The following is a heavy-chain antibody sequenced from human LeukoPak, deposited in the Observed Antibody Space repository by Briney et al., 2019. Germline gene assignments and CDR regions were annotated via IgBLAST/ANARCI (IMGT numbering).Heavy chain of an antibody. CDR3: ARFGEAAASTAYYFDY. CDR1: GGTFSSYA. J-gene: IGHJ4*02. V-gene: IGHV1-69*04. CDR2: IIPILGIA. D-gene: IGHD6-13*01. Sequence: ASVKVSCKASGGTFSSYAISWVRQAPGQGLEWMGRIIPILGIANYAQKFQGRVTITADKSTSTAYMELSSLRSEDTAVYYCARFGEAAASTAYYFDYWGQGTLVTVSS.